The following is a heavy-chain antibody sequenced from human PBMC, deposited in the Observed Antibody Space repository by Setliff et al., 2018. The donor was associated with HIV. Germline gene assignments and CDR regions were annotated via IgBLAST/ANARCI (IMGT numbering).Heavy chain of an antibody. CDR1: GGSISSSNW. J-gene: IGHJ6*02. CDR3: ARGGLDYYYAMDV. V-gene: IGHV4-4*02. Sequence: SETLSLTCAVSGGSISSSNWWSWVRQPPGKGLEWIGEIYHSGITTYNPSLKSRVTISVDSSKNQFSLKLSSVTAAGTAVYFCARGGLDYYYAMDVWGQGTTVTVSS. CDR2: IYHSGIT.